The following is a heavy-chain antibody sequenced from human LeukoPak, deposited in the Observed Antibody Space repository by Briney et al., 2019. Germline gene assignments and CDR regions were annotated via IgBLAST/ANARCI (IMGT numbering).Heavy chain of an antibody. V-gene: IGHV3-30*01. D-gene: IGHD5-24*01. CDR1: GFTFSTYA. CDR3: ARVGPEMASYYSYSMDV. Sequence: GRSLRLSCAASGFTFSTYASHWVRQAPGKGLEWVAAISYDGNNKFYAESVKGRFTISRDNSKSTLYLQMNSLRTEDTAVYFCARVGPEMASYYSYSMDVWGKGTTVTVSS. CDR2: ISYDGNNK. J-gene: IGHJ6*03.